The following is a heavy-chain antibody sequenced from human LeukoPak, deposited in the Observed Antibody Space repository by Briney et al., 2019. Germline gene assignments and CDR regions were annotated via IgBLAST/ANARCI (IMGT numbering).Heavy chain of an antibody. D-gene: IGHD3-10*01. CDR2: ISSYGGST. J-gene: IGHJ5*02. V-gene: IGHV3-64*04. Sequence: GGSLRFSCSASGFTFSTYAMHWVRQAPGKGLEYVSAISSYGGSTYYADSVKGRFTISRDNSKNTLYLQMNSLRTEDTALYYCARDHSLEFGNWFDPWGQGTLVTVSS. CDR1: GFTFSTYA. CDR3: ARDHSLEFGNWFDP.